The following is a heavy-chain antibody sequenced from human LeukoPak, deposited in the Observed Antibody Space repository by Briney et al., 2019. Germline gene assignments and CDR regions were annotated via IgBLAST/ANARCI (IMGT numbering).Heavy chain of an antibody. Sequence: SETLSLTCTVSGGSISSSSYYWGWIRQPPGKGLEWIGSIYYSGSTYYNPSLKSRVTISVDTSKNQFSLKLSSVTAADTAVYYCARQLSSASCCYDYWGQGTLVTVSS. CDR2: IYYSGST. D-gene: IGHD2-2*01. CDR3: ARQLSSASCCYDY. CDR1: GGSISSSSYY. J-gene: IGHJ4*02. V-gene: IGHV4-39*01.